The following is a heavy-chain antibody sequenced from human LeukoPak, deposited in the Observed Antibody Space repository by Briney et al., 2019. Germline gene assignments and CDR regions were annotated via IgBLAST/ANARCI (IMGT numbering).Heavy chain of an antibody. V-gene: IGHV4-39*01. CDR3: ARANWGYVWGSYRNDKHIDY. D-gene: IGHD3-16*02. CDR2: IYYSWDT. Sequence: SETLSLTCTVSGGSISSSSYYWGWIRQPPGKGLEWIGSIYYSWDTYYNPSLKSRVTISVDTSKNQFSLKLSSVTAADTAVYYCARANWGYVWGSYRNDKHIDYWGQGTLVTVSS. CDR1: GGSISSSSYY. J-gene: IGHJ4*02.